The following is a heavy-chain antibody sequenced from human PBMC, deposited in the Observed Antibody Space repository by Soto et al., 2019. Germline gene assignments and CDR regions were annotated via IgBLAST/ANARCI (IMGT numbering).Heavy chain of an antibody. J-gene: IGHJ5*02. CDR3: AREGDTAMAPRWFDP. D-gene: IGHD5-18*01. Sequence: SETLSLTCTVSGGSISSGDYYWSWIRQPPGKGLEWIGYIYYSGSTYYNPSLKSRVTISVDTSKNQFSLKLSSVTAADTAVYYGAREGDTAMAPRWFDPWGQGNLVTVSS. CDR2: IYYSGST. V-gene: IGHV4-30-4*01. CDR1: GGSISSGDYY.